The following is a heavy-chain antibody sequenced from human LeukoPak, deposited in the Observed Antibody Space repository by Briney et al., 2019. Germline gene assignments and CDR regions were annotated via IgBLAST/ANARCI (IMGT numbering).Heavy chain of an antibody. D-gene: IGHD3-3*01. CDR3: ARPINFWSGYYTPDAFDI. Sequence: GESLKISCKGSGYSFTSYWIGWVRQMPGKGLEWMGIIYPGDSDIRYSPSFQGQVTISADKSISTAYLQWSSLKASDTAMYYCARPINFWSGYYTPDAFDIWGQGTMVTVSS. V-gene: IGHV5-51*01. J-gene: IGHJ3*02. CDR1: GYSFTSYW. CDR2: IYPGDSDI.